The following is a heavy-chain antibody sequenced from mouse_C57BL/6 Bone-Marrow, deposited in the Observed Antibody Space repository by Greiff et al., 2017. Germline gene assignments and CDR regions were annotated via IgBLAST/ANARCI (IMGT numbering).Heavy chain of an antibody. CDR3: ARSYYCGSGY. CDR1: GYSFTDYN. D-gene: IGHD1-1*01. CDR2: INTNYGTT. V-gene: IGHV1-39*01. Sequence: LQQSGPELVKPGASVKISCKASGYSFTDYNMNWVKQSTGKSLEWIGVINTNYGTTRYNQKFKGKAKLTVYQSSSTAYMQLNSLTSDDSAVYYCARSYYCGSGYWGQGTTLTVSS. J-gene: IGHJ2*01.